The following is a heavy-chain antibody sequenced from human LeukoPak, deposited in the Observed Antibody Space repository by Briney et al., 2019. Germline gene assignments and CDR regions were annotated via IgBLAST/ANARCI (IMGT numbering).Heavy chain of an antibody. J-gene: IGHJ4*02. Sequence: PSETLSLTCAVYGGSFSGYYWSWIRQPPGKGLELIGEINHSGSTNYNPSLKSRVTISVDTSKNQFSLKLSSVTAADTAVYYRARFVVVVAATADQADYWGQGTLVTVSS. V-gene: IGHV4-34*01. D-gene: IGHD2-15*01. CDR2: INHSGST. CDR3: ARFVVVVAATADQADY. CDR1: GGSFSGYY.